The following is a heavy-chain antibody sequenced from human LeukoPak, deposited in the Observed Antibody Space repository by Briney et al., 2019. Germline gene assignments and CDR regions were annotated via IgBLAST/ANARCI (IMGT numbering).Heavy chain of an antibody. CDR3: ASNYDFWSGYPT. CDR2: IIPILGIA. V-gene: IGHV1-69*02. D-gene: IGHD3-3*01. Sequence: ASVKVSCKASGGTSSSYTISWVRQAPGQGLEWMGRIIPILGIANYAQKFQGRVTITADKSTSTAYMELSSLRSEDAAVYYCASNYDFWSGYPTRGQGTLVTVSS. J-gene: IGHJ4*02. CDR1: GGTSSSYT.